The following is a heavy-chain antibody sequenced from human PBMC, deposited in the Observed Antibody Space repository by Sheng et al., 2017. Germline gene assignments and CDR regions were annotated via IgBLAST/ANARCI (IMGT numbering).Heavy chain of an antibody. V-gene: IGHV4-59*01. CDR2: IHYSGGA. CDR1: GGSITNYW. CDR3: ARVRPAGTTDY. J-gene: IGHJ4*02. D-gene: IGHD6-13*01. Sequence: QVQLQESGPGLVKPSETLSLTCTVPGGSITNYWWSWIRQPPGKGLEWIGYIHYSGGAKYNPSLNSRVTMSVDTSKNQFSLKLTSVTAADTAVYFCARVRPAGTTDYWGQGMLVTVSS.